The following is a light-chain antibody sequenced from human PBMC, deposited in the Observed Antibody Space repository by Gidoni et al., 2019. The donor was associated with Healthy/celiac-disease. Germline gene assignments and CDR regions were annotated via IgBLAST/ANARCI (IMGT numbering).Light chain of an antibody. CDR2: AAS. V-gene: IGKV1-39*01. J-gene: IGKJ2*01. Sequence: DIQRTQSPSSLSASVGDRVTITCRASQSISSYFNWYQQKPGKAPKLLIYAASSFQRGVPSRFSGSGSGTAFTLTISSLQPEAFATYYCQQSYSTYTFXQXTKLEIK. CDR1: QSISSY. CDR3: QQSYSTYT.